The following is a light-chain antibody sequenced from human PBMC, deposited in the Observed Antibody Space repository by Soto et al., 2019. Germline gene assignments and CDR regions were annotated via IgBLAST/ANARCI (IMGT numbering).Light chain of an antibody. V-gene: IGKV1-5*01. CDR3: QQYNSYPYT. CDR2: DAS. CDR1: QSISSW. Sequence: DIQMTQSPSTLPASVGDRVTITCRASQSISSWLAWYRQKPGKAPKLLIYDASSLESGVPSRFSGSGSGTEFTLTISSLQPDDFATYYCQQYNSYPYTFGQGTKLEIK. J-gene: IGKJ2*01.